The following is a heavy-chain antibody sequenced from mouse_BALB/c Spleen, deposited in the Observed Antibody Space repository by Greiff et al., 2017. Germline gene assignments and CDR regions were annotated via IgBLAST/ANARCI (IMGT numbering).Heavy chain of an antibody. CDR3: TSEGAVRPFAY. V-gene: IGHV1-15*01. CDR2: IDPETGGT. CDR1: GYTFTDYE. J-gene: IGHJ3*01. Sequence: QVQLQQSGAELVRPGDSVTLSCKASGYTFTDYEMHWVKQTPVHGLEWIGAIDPETGGTADNQKFKGKATLTADKSSSTAYMELRSLTSEDSSIYYCTSEGAVRPFAYWGQGTLVTVSA. D-gene: IGHD2-14*01.